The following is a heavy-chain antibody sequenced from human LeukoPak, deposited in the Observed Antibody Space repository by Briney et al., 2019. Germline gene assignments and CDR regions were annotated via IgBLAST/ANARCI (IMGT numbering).Heavy chain of an antibody. V-gene: IGHV1-3*01. CDR3: ARTTRSWYEDNDAFDI. D-gene: IGHD6-13*01. J-gene: IGHJ3*02. CDR2: INAGNGNT. Sequence: ASVKVSCKASAYTFTIHTIHWVRQAPGQRLEWMGWINAGNGNTRYSQNFQGRVTITRDTSATTAYMELSSLRSEDAAVYYCARTTRSWYEDNDAFDIWGQGTTVTVSS. CDR1: AYTFTIHT.